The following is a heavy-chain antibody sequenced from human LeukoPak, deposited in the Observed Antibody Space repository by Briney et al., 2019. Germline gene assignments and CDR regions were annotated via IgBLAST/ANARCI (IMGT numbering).Heavy chain of an antibody. J-gene: IGHJ6*04. D-gene: IGHD2-15*01. Sequence: SETLSLTCTVSGGSISSSSYYWGWIRQPPGKGLEWIGSIYYSGSTYYNPSLKSRVTISVDTSKNQFSLKLGSVTAADTAVYYCASATLRCSGGSCYEMDVWGKGTTVTVSS. CDR2: IYYSGST. V-gene: IGHV4-39*07. CDR1: GGSISSSSYY. CDR3: ASATLRCSGGSCYEMDV.